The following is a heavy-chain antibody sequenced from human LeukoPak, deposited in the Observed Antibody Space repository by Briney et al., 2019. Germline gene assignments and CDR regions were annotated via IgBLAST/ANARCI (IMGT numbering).Heavy chain of an antibody. CDR1: GGSISSGASA. V-gene: IGHV4-31*03. Sequence: PSQTLSLTCTVSGGSISSGASAWGWIRQHPKRGLEWVGYINHSGSTYYNPSLGSRVTMSVDTSKNQFPLKLSSVTAADSAVYYCARAARQGFTMIVVPFFYFDLWGRGTLVTVSS. CDR3: ARAARQGFTMIVVPFFYFDL. J-gene: IGHJ2*01. CDR2: INHSGST. D-gene: IGHD3-22*01.